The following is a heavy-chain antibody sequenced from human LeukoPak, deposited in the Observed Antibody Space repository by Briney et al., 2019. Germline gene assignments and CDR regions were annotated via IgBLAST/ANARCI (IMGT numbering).Heavy chain of an antibody. J-gene: IGHJ4*02. Sequence: GGSLRLSCAASGFTFSSYWIHWVRHAPGKGLVWVSRINSDGSSTSYADSVKGRFTISRDNAKNTLYLQTNSLRAEDTAVYYCLSGYYYWGQGTLVTVSS. CDR2: INSDGSST. CDR1: GFTFSSYW. CDR3: LSGYYY. V-gene: IGHV3-74*01. D-gene: IGHD3-9*01.